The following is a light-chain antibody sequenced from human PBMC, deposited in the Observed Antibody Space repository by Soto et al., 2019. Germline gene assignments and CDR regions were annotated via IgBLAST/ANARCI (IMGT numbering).Light chain of an antibody. CDR3: QQRSNWPF. V-gene: IGKV3-11*01. Sequence: EIVLTQSPDTLSLSPGQRATLSCRASQSVRSDYFAWYQQKPGQAPRVIIYDASNRATGIPARFSGSGSGTDFTLTISSLEPEDFAVYYCQQRSNWPFFGQGTRLEIK. CDR2: DAS. J-gene: IGKJ5*01. CDR1: QSVRSDY.